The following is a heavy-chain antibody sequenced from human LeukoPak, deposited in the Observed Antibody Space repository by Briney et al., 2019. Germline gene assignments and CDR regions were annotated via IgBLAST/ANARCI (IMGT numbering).Heavy chain of an antibody. CDR1: GFTFITYS. V-gene: IGHV3-21*01. D-gene: IGHD3-16*01. Sequence: GSLRLSCAASGFTFITYSMNWVRQAPGKGLEWVSSISSSSDYIYYADSVKGRFTISRDNARNSLYLQMNSLRAEDTAVYYCARDLRDAFDIWGQGTMVTVSS. J-gene: IGHJ3*02. CDR3: ARDLRDAFDI. CDR2: ISSSSDYI.